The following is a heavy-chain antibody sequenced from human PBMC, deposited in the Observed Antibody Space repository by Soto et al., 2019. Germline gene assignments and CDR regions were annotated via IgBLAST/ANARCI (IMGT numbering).Heavy chain of an antibody. CDR2: ISGSGGST. D-gene: IGHD3-22*01. CDR3: AKDRYYYDNQG. CDR1: GFTFSSYA. J-gene: IGHJ4*02. V-gene: IGHV3-23*01. Sequence: EVQLLESGGGLVQPGGSLRLSCAASGFTFSSYAMSWVRQAPGKGLEWVSAISGSGGSTYYADSVKGRFNISRDNYKNPLYLQMNSLRAEDTAVYYCAKDRYYYDNQGWGQGTLVTVSS.